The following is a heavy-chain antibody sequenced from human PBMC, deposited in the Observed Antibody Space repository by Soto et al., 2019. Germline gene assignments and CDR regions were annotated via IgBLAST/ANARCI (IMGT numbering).Heavy chain of an antibody. V-gene: IGHV1-18*01. CDR1: GYTFTSYG. CDR3: ATGQLGGYDFWSGYPGRSFDY. D-gene: IGHD3-3*01. J-gene: IGHJ4*02. Sequence: GASVKVSCKASGYTFTSYGISWVRQAPGQGLEWMGWISAYNGNTNYAQKLQGRVTMTTDTSTSTAYMELRSLRSDDTAVYYCATGQLGGYDFWSGYPGRSFDYWGQGTLVTVSS. CDR2: ISAYNGNT.